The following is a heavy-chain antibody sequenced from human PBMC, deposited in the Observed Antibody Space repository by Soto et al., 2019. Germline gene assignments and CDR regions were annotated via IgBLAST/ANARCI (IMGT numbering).Heavy chain of an antibody. V-gene: IGHV3-48*03. J-gene: IGHJ4*02. D-gene: IGHD6-13*01. Sequence: QSGGSLRLSCEASGFTFSAYEMTWVRQAPGKGLEWISYISDGGRTIYYADSVKGRFTISRDNAKNALYLQMNSLRDDDTAVYYCARDGPAADFDYWGQGTLVTVSS. CDR3: ARDGPAADFDY. CDR2: ISDGGRTI. CDR1: GFTFSAYE.